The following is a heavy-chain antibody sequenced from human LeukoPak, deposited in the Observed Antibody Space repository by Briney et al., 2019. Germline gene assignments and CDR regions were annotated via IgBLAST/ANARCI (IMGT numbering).Heavy chain of an antibody. CDR2: IYPGDSDT. CDR3: ARDTTYYDFRSGYPSWKFDY. J-gene: IGHJ4*02. D-gene: IGHD3-3*01. V-gene: IGHV5-51*01. Sequence: GESLKISCKGSGYSFTSYWIGWVRQMPGKGLEWMGIIYPGDSDTRYSPSFQGQVTISADKSISTAYLQWSSLKASDTAMYYCARDTTYYDFRSGYPSWKFDYWGQGTLVTVSS. CDR1: GYSFTSYW.